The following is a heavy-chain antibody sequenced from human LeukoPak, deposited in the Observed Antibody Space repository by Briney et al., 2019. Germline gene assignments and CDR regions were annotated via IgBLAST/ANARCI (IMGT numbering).Heavy chain of an antibody. CDR3: ARDLSIVGASKASDI. CDR1: GFIFSRDS. D-gene: IGHD1-26*01. J-gene: IGHJ3*02. Sequence: GGSLRLSCAASGFIFSRDSMNWVRQAPGKGLEWVAYINGGGSPIYYADSVRGRFTISRDNAKNSLYLQMNSLRAEDTAVYYCARDLSIVGASKASDIWGQGTMVTVSS. V-gene: IGHV3-48*01. CDR2: INGGGSPI.